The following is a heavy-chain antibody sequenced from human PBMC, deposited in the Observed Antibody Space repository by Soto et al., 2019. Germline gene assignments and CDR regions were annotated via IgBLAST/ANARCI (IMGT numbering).Heavy chain of an antibody. J-gene: IGHJ6*02. D-gene: IGHD4-4*01. CDR2: ICTGGTT. Sequence: PSETLSLTCTVSGGSISSFCWSWIRQPPGQGLEWIGYICTGGTTKYNPSLKSRVTMSVDTSKTQFSLKLTSVTAADTAVYYCARVGSKPFYYATDVWGQGTTVTVSS. V-gene: IGHV4-4*09. CDR3: ARVGSKPFYYATDV. CDR1: GGSISSFC.